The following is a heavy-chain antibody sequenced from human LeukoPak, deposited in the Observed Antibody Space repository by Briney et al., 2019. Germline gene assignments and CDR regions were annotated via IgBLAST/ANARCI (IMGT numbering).Heavy chain of an antibody. CDR2: IYYSGST. J-gene: IGHJ3*02. CDR3: ARLPYCSSTSCPPDAFDI. Sequence: PSETLSLTCTVSGGSISSYYWSWIRQPPGKGLEWIGYIYYSGSTNYNPSLKSRVTISVDTSKNQFSLKLSSVTAADTAVYYCARLPYCSSTSCPPDAFDIWGQGTMVTVSS. D-gene: IGHD2-2*01. V-gene: IGHV4-59*08. CDR1: GGSISSYY.